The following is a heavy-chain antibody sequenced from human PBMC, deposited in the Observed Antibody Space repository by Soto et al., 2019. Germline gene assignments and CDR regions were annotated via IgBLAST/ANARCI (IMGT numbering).Heavy chain of an antibody. J-gene: IGHJ4*02. CDR3: GSSPSPLFVGNNRSISWYVDH. D-gene: IGHD6-13*01. CDR2: IAHTGTT. V-gene: IGHV4-59*08. CDR1: GGPVSSFF. Sequence: VQLQESGPGLVKPSETLSLTCTVSGGPVSSFFWTWIRQPPGRGLEWVGYIAHTGTTNYNPSLKSQVTIPLYTSKNQFSLQLTSVTAADTAVYYCGSSPSPLFVGNNRSISWYVDHWGQGTLVSASS.